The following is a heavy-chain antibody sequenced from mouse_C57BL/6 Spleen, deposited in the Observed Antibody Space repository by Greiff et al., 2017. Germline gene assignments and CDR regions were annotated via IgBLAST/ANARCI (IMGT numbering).Heavy chain of an antibody. Sequence: VQLQQPGAELVKPGASVKLSCKASGYTFTSYWMHWVKQRPGQGLEWIGMIHPNSGSTNYNEKFKSKATLTVDKSSSTAYMQLSSLTSEDSAVYYCARESHYYAMDYWGQGTSVTVSS. CDR3: ARESHYYAMDY. V-gene: IGHV1-64*01. J-gene: IGHJ4*01. CDR1: GYTFTSYW. CDR2: IHPNSGST.